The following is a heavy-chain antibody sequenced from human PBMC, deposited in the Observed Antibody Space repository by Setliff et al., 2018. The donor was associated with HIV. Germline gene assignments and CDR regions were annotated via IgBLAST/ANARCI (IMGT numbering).Heavy chain of an antibody. V-gene: IGHV4-4*09. Sequence: SETLSLTCTVSDGAISSWYWNWIRQPPGKGLEWIGNIFSGGSTQYNPSLESRVTISVDTSKNQFSLKLTSPTAADTAVYYCARRYGTAFDIWGQGTMVTVSS. D-gene: IGHD2-8*01. CDR3: ARRYGTAFDI. J-gene: IGHJ3*02. CDR2: IFSGGST. CDR1: DGAISSWY.